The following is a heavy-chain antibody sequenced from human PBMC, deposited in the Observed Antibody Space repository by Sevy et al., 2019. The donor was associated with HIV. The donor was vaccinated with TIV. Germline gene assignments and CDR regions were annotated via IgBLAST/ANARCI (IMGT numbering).Heavy chain of an antibody. J-gene: IGHJ6*03. CDR2: IIPIFGTA. CDR1: GGTFSSYV. Sequence: ASVKVSCKASGGTFSSYVISWVRQAPGQGLEWMGRIIPIFGTANYAQKFQGRVTITAAESTGTADLELSSLRAEDTAVYYCASGNHGSGSYYNYYYYYMDVWGKGTTVTVSS. D-gene: IGHD3-10*01. V-gene: IGHV1-69*13. CDR3: ASGNHGSGSYYNYYYYYMDV.